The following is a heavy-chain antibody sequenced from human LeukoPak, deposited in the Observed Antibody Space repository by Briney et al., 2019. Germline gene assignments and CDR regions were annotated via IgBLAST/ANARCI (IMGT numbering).Heavy chain of an antibody. V-gene: IGHV1-8*03. D-gene: IGHD2-15*01. J-gene: IGHJ6*03. CDR3: ARAQYCSGGSCYSHYYYYMDV. CDR1: GYTFTSYD. CDR2: MNPNSGNT. Sequence: GASVKVSCKASGYTFTSYDINWVRQATGQGLEWMGWMNPNSGNTGYAQRFQGRVTITRNTSISTAYMELSSLRSEDTAVYYCARAQYCSGGSCYSHYYYYMDVWGKGTTVTVSS.